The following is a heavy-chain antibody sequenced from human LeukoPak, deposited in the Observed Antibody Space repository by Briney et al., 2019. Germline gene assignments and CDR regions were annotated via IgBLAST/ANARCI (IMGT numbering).Heavy chain of an antibody. CDR3: ARSMARTPKGYCSGGSCYSFDY. Sequence: GASVKVSCKASGGTFSSYAISWVRQAPGQGLEWMGGIIPIFGTANYAQKFQGRVTITTDESTSTAYMELSSLRSEDTAVYYCARSMARTPKGYCSGGSCYSFDYWGQGTLVTVSS. J-gene: IGHJ4*02. D-gene: IGHD2-15*01. V-gene: IGHV1-69*05. CDR2: IIPIFGTA. CDR1: GGTFSSYA.